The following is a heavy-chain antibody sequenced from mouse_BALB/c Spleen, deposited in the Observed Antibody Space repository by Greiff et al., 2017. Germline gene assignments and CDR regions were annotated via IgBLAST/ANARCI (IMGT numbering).Heavy chain of an antibody. CDR2: ISSGSSTI. CDR1: GFTFSSFG. CDR3: ARFHYRYDGYYAMDY. J-gene: IGHJ4*01. Sequence: EVKLMESGGGLVQPGGSRKLSCAASGFTFSSFGMHWVRQAPEKGLEWVAYISSGSSTIYYADTVKGRFTISRDNPKNTLFLQMTSLRSEDTAMYYCARFHYRYDGYYAMDYWGQGTSVTVSS. D-gene: IGHD2-14*01. V-gene: IGHV5-17*02.